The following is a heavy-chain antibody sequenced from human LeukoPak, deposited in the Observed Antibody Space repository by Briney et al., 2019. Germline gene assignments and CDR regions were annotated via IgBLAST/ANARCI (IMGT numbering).Heavy chain of an antibody. CDR3: SKELQSDSPGFQGRTDFDM. Sequence: PGGALLLSCLASGLHFSRFQMRWVRAAPGKGLEWVSNIGSCGVRTDYANSGRARYTHSRDNTKNAIYLQNNNMRAENTAIYYGSKELQSDSPGFQGRTDFDMWGRGTMVTVSS. CDR1: GLHFSRFQ. J-gene: IGHJ3*02. V-gene: IGHV3-23*01. CDR2: IGSCGVRT. D-gene: IGHD3-9*01.